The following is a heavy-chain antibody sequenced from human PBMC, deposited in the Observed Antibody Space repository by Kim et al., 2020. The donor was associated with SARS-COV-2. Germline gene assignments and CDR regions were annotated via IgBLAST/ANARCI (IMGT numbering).Heavy chain of an antibody. D-gene: IGHD2-2*01. CDR2: IIPIFGTA. CDR1: GGTFCSYA. J-gene: IGHJ6*02. CDR3: ARGSLVPAAIDYYYGMDV. V-gene: IGHV1-69*13. Sequence: SVKVSCKASGGTFCSYAISGVRLAPGQGLEWMGGIIPIFGTANYAQKFQGRVTITADESTSTAYMVLSSLRSEDTAVYYCARGSLVPAAIDYYYGMDVWGQGTTVTVSS.